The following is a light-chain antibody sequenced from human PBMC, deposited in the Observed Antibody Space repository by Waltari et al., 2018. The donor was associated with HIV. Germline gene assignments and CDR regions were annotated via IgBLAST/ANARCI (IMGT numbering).Light chain of an antibody. CDR2: YDT. CDR1: NIERKS. Sequence: SSALTQPPSVSVAPGKTARITCGGENIERKSVHWYQQKPGQAPLLVIYYDTDRPSGIPERFSGSNSGDTATLTISRVGDGDEADYFCQVWDSTSDHVVFGGGTKLTV. V-gene: IGLV3-21*04. J-gene: IGLJ3*02. CDR3: QVWDSTSDHVV.